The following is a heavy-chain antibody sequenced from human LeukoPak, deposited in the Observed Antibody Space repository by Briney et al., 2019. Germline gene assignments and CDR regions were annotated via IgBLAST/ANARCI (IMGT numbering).Heavy chain of an antibody. Sequence: ASVKVSCKASGYTFTSYDINWVRQATGQGLEWMGWMNPNSGNTGYAQKFQGRVTMTRNTSISTAYMELSSLRSEDTAVYYCARQSMVRGVDYYYYYYMDVWGKGTTVTISS. J-gene: IGHJ6*03. CDR2: MNPNSGNT. CDR1: GYTFTSYD. D-gene: IGHD3-10*01. CDR3: ARQSMVRGVDYYYYYYMDV. V-gene: IGHV1-8*01.